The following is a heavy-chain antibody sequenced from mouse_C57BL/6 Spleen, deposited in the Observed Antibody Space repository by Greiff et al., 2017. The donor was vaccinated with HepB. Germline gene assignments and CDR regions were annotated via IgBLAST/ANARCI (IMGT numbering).Heavy chain of an antibody. J-gene: IGHJ1*03. CDR1: GYTFTDYN. V-gene: IGHV1-18*01. CDR2: INPNNGGT. D-gene: IGHD1-1*01. Sequence: VQLKESGPELVKPGASVKIPCKASGYTFTDYNMDWVKQSHGKSLEWIGDINPNNGGTIYNQKFKGKATLTVDKSSSTAYMELRSLTSEDTAVYYCARGPHYYGSSYDWYFDVWGTGTTVTVSS. CDR3: ARGPHYYGSSYDWYFDV.